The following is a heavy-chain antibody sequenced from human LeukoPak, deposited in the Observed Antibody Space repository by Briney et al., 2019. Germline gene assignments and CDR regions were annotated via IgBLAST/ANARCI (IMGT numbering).Heavy chain of an antibody. CDR3: ARDDSGSYNY. CDR2: IYSGGST. J-gene: IGHJ4*02. Sequence: GGSLRLSCAASGFTVSSNYMSWVRQAPGKGLEWVSVIYSGGSTYYADSVKGRFTISRVNSKNTLYLQMNSLRAEDTAVYYCARDDSGSYNYWGQGTLVTVSS. V-gene: IGHV3-53*01. CDR1: GFTVSSNY. D-gene: IGHD3-10*01.